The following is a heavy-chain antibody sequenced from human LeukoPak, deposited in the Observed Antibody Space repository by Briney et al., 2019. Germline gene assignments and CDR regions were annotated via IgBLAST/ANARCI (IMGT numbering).Heavy chain of an antibody. CDR1: GYTFTSYG. V-gene: IGHV1-2*02. CDR3: ARRTSFYYYYGMDV. Sequence: ASVKVSCKASGYTFTSYGISWVRQAPGQGLEWMGWINPNSGGTNYAQKFQGRVTMTRDTSISTAYMELSRLRSDDTAVYYCARRTSFYYYYGMDVWGQGTTVTVSS. CDR2: INPNSGGT. J-gene: IGHJ6*02.